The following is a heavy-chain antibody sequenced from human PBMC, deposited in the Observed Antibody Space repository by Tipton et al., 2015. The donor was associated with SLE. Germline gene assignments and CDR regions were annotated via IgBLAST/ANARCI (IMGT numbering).Heavy chain of an antibody. CDR2: IFQTGST. J-gene: IGHJ4*02. CDR1: GGSFSNYY. D-gene: IGHD3-10*01. CDR3: GRDRIRGVIHY. Sequence: TLSLTCTVYGGSFSNYYWSWVRQSPEKGLEWIGSIFQTGSTYYNPSLKSRVTMSVDTSKNQFSLKLTSVTAADTATYFCGRDRIRGVIHYWGQGTMVTVSS. V-gene: IGHV4-59*12.